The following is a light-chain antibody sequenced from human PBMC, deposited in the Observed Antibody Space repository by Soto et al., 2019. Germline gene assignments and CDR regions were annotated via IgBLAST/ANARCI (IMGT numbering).Light chain of an antibody. CDR3: QQYENYWT. J-gene: IGKJ1*01. CDR1: QTISSW. Sequence: DIQMTQSPFTLSASVGDRVTITCRASQTISSWLAWYQQIPGKAPKLLIYDASNLESGVPSRFSGSGSGTEFTLTISSLQPGDFAVYYCQQYENYWTFGQGTKVEIK. CDR2: DAS. V-gene: IGKV1-5*01.